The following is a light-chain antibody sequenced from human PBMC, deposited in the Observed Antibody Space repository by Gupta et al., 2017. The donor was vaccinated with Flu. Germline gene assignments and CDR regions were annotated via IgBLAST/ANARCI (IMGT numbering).Light chain of an antibody. CDR3: HQRSNWQT. V-gene: IGKV3-11*01. CDR2: DAS. Sequence: VLTQSPGTLSLSPGERATLSCRASQSLNNYIAWYQQKPGQAPRLLIYDASNRAAGTPPRFSGSGSGTDFTLTISSLEPEDSAIYYCHQRSNWQTFGQGTKVEIK. J-gene: IGKJ1*01. CDR1: QSLNNY.